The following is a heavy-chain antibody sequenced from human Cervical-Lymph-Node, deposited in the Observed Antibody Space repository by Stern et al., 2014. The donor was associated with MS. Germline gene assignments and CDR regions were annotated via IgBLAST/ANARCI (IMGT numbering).Heavy chain of an antibody. CDR2: INPNSGDT. J-gene: IGHJ4*02. Sequence: QVQLVQSGAEVKNPGASVTVSCKASGYTFTGHYIHWVRQAPGQGLEWMGWINPNSGDTKYAQRFQGRVTMTRDTPISTAYMELSRLKSDDTAMYYCARPTLEDATSYAYWGLGTLVTVSS. V-gene: IGHV1-2*02. D-gene: IGHD3-3*01. CDR1: GYTFTGHY. CDR3: ARPTLEDATSYAY.